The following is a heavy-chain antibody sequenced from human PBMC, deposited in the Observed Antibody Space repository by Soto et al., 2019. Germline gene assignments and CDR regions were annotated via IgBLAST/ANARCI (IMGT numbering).Heavy chain of an antibody. Sequence: TLSLTCTVSGGSISSGGYYWSWIRQHPGKGLEWIGYIYYSGSTYYNPSLKSRVTISVDTSKNQFSLKLSSVTAADTAVYYCARDRRTYYDFWSGYGSWFDPWGQGTLVTVSS. V-gene: IGHV4-31*03. J-gene: IGHJ5*02. CDR3: ARDRRTYYDFWSGYGSWFDP. CDR2: IYYSGST. CDR1: GGSISSGGYY. D-gene: IGHD3-3*01.